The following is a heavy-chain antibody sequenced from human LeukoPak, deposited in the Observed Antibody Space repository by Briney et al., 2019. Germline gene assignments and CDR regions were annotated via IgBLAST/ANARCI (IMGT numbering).Heavy chain of an antibody. V-gene: IGHV3-23*01. CDR3: AKETMIVVVTSSYFDY. Sequence: GRSLRLSCAASGFTFSSYAMSWVRQAPGKGPEWVSAISGSGGSTYYADSVKGRFTISRDNSKNTLYLQMNSLRAEDTAVYYCAKETMIVVVTSSYFDYWGQGTLVTVSS. D-gene: IGHD3-22*01. CDR2: ISGSGGST. J-gene: IGHJ4*02. CDR1: GFTFSSYA.